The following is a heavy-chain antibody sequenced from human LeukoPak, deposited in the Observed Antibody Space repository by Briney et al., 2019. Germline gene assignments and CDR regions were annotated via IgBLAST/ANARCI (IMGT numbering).Heavy chain of an antibody. D-gene: IGHD3-22*01. V-gene: IGHV4-34*01. CDR2: IYYTGRT. CDR1: GGSFSGYY. Sequence: PSETLSLTCAVYGGSFSGYYWSWIRQPPGKGLEWIGNIYYTGRTYYNPSLKSRVSESIDTSRNGFSLKLSCVTAADTAVYYCVRLYYYDASGPPLWGQGTLVIVSS. CDR3: VRLYYYDASGPPL. J-gene: IGHJ4*02.